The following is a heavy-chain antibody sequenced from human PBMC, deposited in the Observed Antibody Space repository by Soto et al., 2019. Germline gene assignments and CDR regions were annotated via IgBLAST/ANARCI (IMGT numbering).Heavy chain of an antibody. CDR2: MNPNSGNT. D-gene: IGHD3-10*01. Sequence: ASVTVSCKASGYTITSYDSNWVRQATGQGLEWMGWMNPNSGNTGYAQKFQGRVTTTRNTSISTAYMELSSLRSEDTAVYYCARERGSGSYYTPWFDPWGQGTLVTVSS. J-gene: IGHJ5*02. CDR3: ARERGSGSYYTPWFDP. V-gene: IGHV1-8*01. CDR1: GYTITSYD.